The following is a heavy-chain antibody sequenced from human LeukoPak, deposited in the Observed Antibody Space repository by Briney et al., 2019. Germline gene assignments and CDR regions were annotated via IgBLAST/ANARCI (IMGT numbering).Heavy chain of an antibody. CDR3: ARDKWVAAAGTRYFDL. D-gene: IGHD6-13*01. Sequence: GGSLRLSCAASGFTFSSYAMHWVRQAPGKGLEYVSATSSNGGSTYYANSVKGRFTISRDNSKNTLYLQIGSLRAEDMAVYYCARDKWVAAAGTRYFDLWGRGTLVTVSS. J-gene: IGHJ2*01. V-gene: IGHV3-64*01. CDR1: GFTFSSYA. CDR2: TSSNGGST.